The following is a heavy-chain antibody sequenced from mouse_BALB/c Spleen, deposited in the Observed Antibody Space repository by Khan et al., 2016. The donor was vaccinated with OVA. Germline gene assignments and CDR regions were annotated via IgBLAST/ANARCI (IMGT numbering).Heavy chain of an antibody. J-gene: IGHJ3*01. CDR3: TRGGYDAWLTC. D-gene: IGHD2-2*01. V-gene: IGHV1-42*01. Sequence: VQLVQSGPELMKPGASVKISCKASGYTFTSYCMHWVMQSPGKSLEWIGYIDPFTGGTTYNQKFKGKATLTVDKSSSTAYIHLSNLTSEDSAGYCCTRGGYDAWLTCGGQGTLVTVSA. CDR2: IDPFTGGT. CDR1: GYTFTSYC.